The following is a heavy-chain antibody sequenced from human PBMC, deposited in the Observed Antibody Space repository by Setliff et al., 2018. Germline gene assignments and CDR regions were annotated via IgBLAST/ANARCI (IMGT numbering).Heavy chain of an antibody. D-gene: IGHD3-3*01. CDR2: ISGSGGRT. Sequence: PGGSLRLSCAASGFTFSSYAMSWVRQAPGKGLEWVTAISGSGGRTYYADSVKGRFTISIDNAKNSLYLQMNSLRAEDTAVYYCARDGYYNFWSGPSLAPNWFDPWGQGTLVTVSS. CDR1: GFTFSSYA. V-gene: IGHV3-23*01. CDR3: ARDGYYNFWSGPSLAPNWFDP. J-gene: IGHJ5*02.